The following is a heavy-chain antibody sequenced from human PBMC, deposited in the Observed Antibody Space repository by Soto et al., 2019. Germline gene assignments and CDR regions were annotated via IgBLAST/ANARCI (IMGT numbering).Heavy chain of an antibody. J-gene: IGHJ6*03. CDR1: GFSLSNARMG. Sequence: SGPTLVNPTETLTLTCTASGFSLSNARMGVSWTRQPPGKALEWLAHIFSNDEKSYSTSLKSRLTISKDTSKSQVVLTMTNMDPVDTATYYCARIPVVSYMDVWGKGTTVTVSS. D-gene: IGHD2-2*01. V-gene: IGHV2-26*01. CDR3: ARIPVVSYMDV. CDR2: IFSNDEK.